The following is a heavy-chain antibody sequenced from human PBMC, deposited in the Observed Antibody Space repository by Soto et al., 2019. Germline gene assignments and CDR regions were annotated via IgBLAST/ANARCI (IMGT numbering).Heavy chain of an antibody. J-gene: IGHJ5*02. D-gene: IGHD6-13*01. CDR3: EKDNFYGSPLA. Sequence: PGGSLRLSCAASGFTFSSYAMSWVRQAPGKGLEWVSAISGSGGSTDYADSVKGRFTISRDNSMNTLYLQMNILRAEDTAVYYCEKDNFYGSPLAWGQGTLVTVSS. CDR2: ISGSGGST. CDR1: GFTFSSYA. V-gene: IGHV3-23*01.